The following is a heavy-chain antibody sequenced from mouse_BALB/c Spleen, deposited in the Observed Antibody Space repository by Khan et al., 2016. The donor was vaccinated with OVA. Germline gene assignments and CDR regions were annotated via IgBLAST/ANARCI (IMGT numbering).Heavy chain of an antibody. CDR2: ISSTGST. CDR1: GYSITSDYA. CDR3: ARSLYYSYGYALDY. V-gene: IGHV3-2*02. D-gene: IGHD2-14*01. J-gene: IGHJ4*01. Sequence: EVQLVESGPGLVKPSQSLSLTCTVTGYSITSDYAWNWIRQFPGNTLEWVGYISSTGSTSSNPSLKSRISITRDTSKNQFFLQLRSVTSEDTATYYCARSLYYSYGYALDYRGRGTSVTVSS.